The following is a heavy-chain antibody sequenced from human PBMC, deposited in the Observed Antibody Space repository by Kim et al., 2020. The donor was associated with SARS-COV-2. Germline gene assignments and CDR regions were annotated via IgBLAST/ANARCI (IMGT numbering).Heavy chain of an antibody. Sequence: NPSLKSRVTISVDTSKNQFSLKLSSVTAADTAVYYCARPYCSGGSCYFDPWGQGTLVTVSS. CDR3: ARPYCSGGSCYFDP. J-gene: IGHJ5*02. D-gene: IGHD2-15*01. V-gene: IGHV4-34*01.